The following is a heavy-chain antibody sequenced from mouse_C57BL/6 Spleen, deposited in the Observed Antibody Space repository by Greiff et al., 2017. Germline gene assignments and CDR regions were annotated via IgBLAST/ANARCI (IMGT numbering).Heavy chain of an antibody. V-gene: IGHV1-53*01. CDR2: INPSNGGT. D-gene: IGHD1-1*01. CDR1: GYTFTSYW. J-gene: IGHJ2*01. Sequence: QVQLKQSGTELVKPGASVKLSCKASGYTFTSYWMHWVKQRPGQGLEWIGNINPSNGGTNYNEKFKSKATLTVDKSSSTAYMQLSSLTSEDSAVYYCARGSTVGYFDYWGQGTTLTVSS. CDR3: ARGSTVGYFDY.